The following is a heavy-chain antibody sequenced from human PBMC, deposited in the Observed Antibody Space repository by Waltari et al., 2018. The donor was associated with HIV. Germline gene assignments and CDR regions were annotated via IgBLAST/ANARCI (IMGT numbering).Heavy chain of an antibody. CDR2: IYPDDADT. CDR3: VTSAYGANSWIDY. CDR1: GHSFTTIW. J-gene: IGHJ4*02. V-gene: IGHV5-51*01. Sequence: QLVQSGAAIKQPGESLKTSCKGSGHSFTTIWIGWVRQMPGKGLDWMAIIYPDDADTRYNPSFRGQVTISVDRSISTAHLSWRRLKTSDTGIYYCVTSAYGANSWIDYWGQGTPVTVSS. D-gene: IGHD3-10*01.